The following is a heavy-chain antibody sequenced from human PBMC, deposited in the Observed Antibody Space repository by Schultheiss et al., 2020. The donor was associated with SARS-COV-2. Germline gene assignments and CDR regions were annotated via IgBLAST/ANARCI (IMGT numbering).Heavy chain of an antibody. D-gene: IGHD5-18*01. CDR2: IYYSGGT. CDR1: GGSFSGYY. V-gene: IGHV4-59*12. J-gene: IGHJ4*02. CDR3: ARGVDTAMGAPFDY. Sequence: SETLSLTCAVYGGSFSGYYWSWIRQPPGKGLEWIGYIYYSGGTNYNPSLKSRVTISVDTSKNQFSLKLRSVTAADTAVYYCARGVDTAMGAPFDYWGQGTLVTVSS.